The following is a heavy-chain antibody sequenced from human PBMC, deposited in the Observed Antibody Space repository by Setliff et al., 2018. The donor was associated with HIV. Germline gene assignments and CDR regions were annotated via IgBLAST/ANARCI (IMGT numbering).Heavy chain of an antibody. Sequence: SETLSLTCTVSGGSISPHYWSWIRQPPGKGLEWIGNIYNSGSTNYNPSLNSRVTISVDTSKNQFSLRLTSVTAADTAVYYCARGGRSWFQNFHGAFDIWGQGTMVTVSS. D-gene: IGHD3-16*01. J-gene: IGHJ3*02. CDR3: ARGGRSWFQNFHGAFDI. V-gene: IGHV4-59*08. CDR2: IYNSGST. CDR1: GGSISPHY.